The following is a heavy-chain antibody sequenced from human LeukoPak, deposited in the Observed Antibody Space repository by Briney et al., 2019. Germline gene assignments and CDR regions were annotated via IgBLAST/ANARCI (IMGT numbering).Heavy chain of an antibody. CDR3: AELGITMIGGV. CDR1: GFTFSIYS. D-gene: IGHD3-10*02. Sequence: GGSLRLSCAASGFTFSIYSMDWVRQAPGKGLEWVSSISSSGSYIYYADSLKGRFTISRDNAKNSLYLQMNSLRAEDTAVYYCAELGITMIGGVWGKGTTVTISS. V-gene: IGHV3-21*01. J-gene: IGHJ6*04. CDR2: ISSSGSYI.